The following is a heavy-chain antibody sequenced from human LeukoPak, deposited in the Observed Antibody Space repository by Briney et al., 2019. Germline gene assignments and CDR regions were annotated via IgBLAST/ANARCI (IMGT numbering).Heavy chain of an antibody. CDR3: ARDFCRSIAAAENDYYYYGMDV. D-gene: IGHD6-13*01. Sequence: QPGRSLRLSCAASGFTFSSYAMHWVRQAPGKGLEWVAVISYDGSNKYYADSVKGRFTISRDNSKNTLYLQMNSLRAEDTAVYYCARDFCRSIAAAENDYYYYGMDVWGQGTTVTVSS. V-gene: IGHV3-30*04. CDR1: GFTFSSYA. CDR2: ISYDGSNK. J-gene: IGHJ6*02.